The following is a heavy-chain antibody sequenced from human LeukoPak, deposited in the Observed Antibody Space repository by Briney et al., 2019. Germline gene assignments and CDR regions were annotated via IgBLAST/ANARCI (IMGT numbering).Heavy chain of an antibody. D-gene: IGHD3-10*01. Sequence: PSETLSLTCTVSGGSMSSYYWSWIRQPAGKGLEWIGRIYTSGSTNYNPSLKSRVTMSVDTSKNQFSLKLSSVTAADTAVYYCARDRYYYGSESFYFDYWGQGTLVTVSS. J-gene: IGHJ4*02. CDR1: GGSMSSYY. CDR3: ARDRYYYGSESFYFDY. V-gene: IGHV4-4*07. CDR2: IYTSGST.